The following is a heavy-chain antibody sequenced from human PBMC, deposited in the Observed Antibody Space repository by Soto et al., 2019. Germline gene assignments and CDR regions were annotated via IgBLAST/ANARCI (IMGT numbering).Heavy chain of an antibody. CDR2: IYYSGTT. CDR3: ARRYGGNLDY. J-gene: IGHJ4*02. CDR1: GGSISGYY. V-gene: IGHV4-59*08. D-gene: IGHD1-26*01. Sequence: SETLSLTCTVSGGSISGYYWSWIRQPPGKGLEWIGYIYYSGTTNYNPSLKSRVTILVDTSKNQFSLKLSSVTAADTAVYYCARRYGGNLDYWGQGTLVTVSS.